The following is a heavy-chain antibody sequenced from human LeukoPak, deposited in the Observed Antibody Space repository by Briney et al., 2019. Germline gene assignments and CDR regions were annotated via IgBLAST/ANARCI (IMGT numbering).Heavy chain of an antibody. J-gene: IGHJ5*02. D-gene: IGHD3-9*01. CDR2: IYWDDDK. Sequence: SGPTLVKPTQTLTLTCTFSGFSLSTSGVGVGWIRQPPGKALEWLALIYWDDDKRYSPSLKSRLTITKDTSKNQVVLTMTNMDPVDTATYYCAQVADILTGYYQNWFDPWGQGTLVTASS. CDR3: AQVADILTGYYQNWFDP. CDR1: GFSLSTSGVG. V-gene: IGHV2-5*02.